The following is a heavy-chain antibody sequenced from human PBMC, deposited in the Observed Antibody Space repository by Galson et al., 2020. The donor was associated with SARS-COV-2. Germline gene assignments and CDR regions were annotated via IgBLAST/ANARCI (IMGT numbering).Heavy chain of an antibody. V-gene: IGHV3-30*18. D-gene: IGHD3-3*01. Sequence: GGSLRLSCAASGFTFRNYGMHWFRQAPGKGLEWVAVMSFDGSNKNYAESVKGRFTISRDNSKNTVYLEMDSLTDEDTGVYFCAKDRFFGDDVYWFFDLWGRGTLVTVST. CDR2: MSFDGSNK. CDR3: AKDRFFGDDVYWFFDL. J-gene: IGHJ2*01. CDR1: GFTFRNYG.